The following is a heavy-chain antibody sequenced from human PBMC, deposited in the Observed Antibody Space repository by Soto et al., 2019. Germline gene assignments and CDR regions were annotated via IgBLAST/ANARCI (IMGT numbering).Heavy chain of an antibody. V-gene: IGHV4-59*01. CDR3: AREATVVTD. CDR2: IYYSGIT. CDR1: GASISSYY. D-gene: IGHD2-15*01. Sequence: QVQLQESGPGLMKPSETLSLTCTVSGASISSYYWSWIRQPPGKGLEWIGYIYYSGITNYNPSLKSRVTISVDTSKNQFSLNLSAVTAADTAVYYCAREATVVTDWGQGTLVTVSS. J-gene: IGHJ4*02.